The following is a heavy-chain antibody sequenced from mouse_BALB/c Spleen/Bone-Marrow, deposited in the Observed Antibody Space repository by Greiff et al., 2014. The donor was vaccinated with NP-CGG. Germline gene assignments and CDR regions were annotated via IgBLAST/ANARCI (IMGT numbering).Heavy chain of an antibody. J-gene: IGHJ3*01. CDR3: ARELGVFAY. Sequence: QFQLQQSGAELVRPGTSVKVSCKASGYAFTNYLIEWVKQRPGQGLEWIGVINPGSGGTNYNEKLKGKATLTADKSSSTAYMQLSSLTSDDSAVYFCARELGVFAYWGQGTLVTVSA. D-gene: IGHD4-1*01. V-gene: IGHV1-54*01. CDR1: GYAFTNYL. CDR2: INPGSGGT.